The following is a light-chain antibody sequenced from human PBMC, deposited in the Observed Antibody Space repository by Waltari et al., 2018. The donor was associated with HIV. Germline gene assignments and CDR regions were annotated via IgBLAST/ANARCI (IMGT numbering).Light chain of an antibody. Sequence: IVLTQSPATLSLSPGETGTLSCSASQSVSNYLTWYQQKPGQAPRLLIYDAFNRAAGIPARFMGSGYGTYFSLTISSLEPEDFAVYYCQQRTSWPLTFGGGTKVEIK. CDR3: QQRTSWPLT. V-gene: IGKV3-11*01. CDR2: DAF. J-gene: IGKJ4*01. CDR1: QSVSNY.